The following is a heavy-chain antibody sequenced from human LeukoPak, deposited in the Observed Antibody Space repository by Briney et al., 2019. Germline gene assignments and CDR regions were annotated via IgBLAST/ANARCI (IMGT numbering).Heavy chain of an antibody. J-gene: IGHJ4*02. V-gene: IGHV3-74*01. CDR1: GLTFSTSW. CDR2: INSDGSTT. Sequence: PGWSLRLSCAASGLTFSTSWMHWVRQAPGKGPVWVSRINSDGSTTTYADSVKGRFAISRDNAKNTVYLQMNSLRAEDTAVYYCARAMISGSDYWGQGTLVTVSS. D-gene: IGHD3-22*01. CDR3: ARAMISGSDY.